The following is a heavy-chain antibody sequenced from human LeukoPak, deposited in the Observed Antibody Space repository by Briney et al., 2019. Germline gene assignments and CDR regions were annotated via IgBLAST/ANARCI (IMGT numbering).Heavy chain of an antibody. CDR1: GFTFSSYS. Sequence: GGSLRLSCAASGFTFSSYSMNWVRQAPGKGLEWVGHIKSKTEGGTTAYAAPVKGRFTISRDDSKNTLYLQMNSLKTEDTAVYYCTTWWPGTDYWGQGTLVTVSS. CDR3: TTWWPGTDY. CDR2: IKSKTEGGTT. V-gene: IGHV3-15*01. D-gene: IGHD2-15*01. J-gene: IGHJ4*02.